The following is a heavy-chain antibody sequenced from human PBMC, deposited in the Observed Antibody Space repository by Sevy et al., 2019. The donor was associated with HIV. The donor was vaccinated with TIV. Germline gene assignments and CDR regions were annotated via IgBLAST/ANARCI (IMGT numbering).Heavy chain of an antibody. J-gene: IGHJ3*02. V-gene: IGHV3-7*01. CDR3: ARDLPNLGYCSGGSCTEAFDI. CDR2: IKQDGSEK. CDR1: GFTFSRYW. D-gene: IGHD2-15*01. Sequence: GGSLRLSCAASGFTFSRYWMSWVRQAPGKGLEWVANIKQDGSEKYYVDSVKGRFTISRDNAKNSLYLQMNSLRAEDTAVYYCARDLPNLGYCSGGSCTEAFDIWGQGTMVTVSS.